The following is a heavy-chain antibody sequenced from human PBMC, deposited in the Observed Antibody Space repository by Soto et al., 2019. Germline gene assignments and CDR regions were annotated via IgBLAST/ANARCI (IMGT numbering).Heavy chain of an antibody. Sequence: QLQLQESGPGLVKPSGTLSLTCTVSNGSMTSSLWWSWVRQSPGKGLEWIREVAQSGYTSYNPSLKSRLTISQDRSRNQFSLRLTSVTAADTAVYYCARNRYGGYDFDSWGQGTLVTVSS. D-gene: IGHD5-12*01. CDR1: NGSMTSSLW. V-gene: IGHV4-4*02. J-gene: IGHJ4*02. CDR2: VAQSGYT. CDR3: ARNRYGGYDFDS.